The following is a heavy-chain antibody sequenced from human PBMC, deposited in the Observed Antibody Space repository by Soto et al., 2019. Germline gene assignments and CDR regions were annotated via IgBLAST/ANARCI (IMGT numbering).Heavy chain of an antibody. Sequence: QVQLVQSGAEVKKPGASVKVSCKASGYTFTSYDINWVRQATGQGLEWMGWMNPNSGNTGYAQKFQGRVTMTRNTSISTAYMALTSLRAEDTAVYYCARGTARRSVLWFGGPVYGMDVWGQGTTVTVSS. V-gene: IGHV1-8*01. CDR1: GYTFTSYD. CDR2: MNPNSGNT. CDR3: ARGTARRSVLWFGGPVYGMDV. D-gene: IGHD3-10*01. J-gene: IGHJ6*02.